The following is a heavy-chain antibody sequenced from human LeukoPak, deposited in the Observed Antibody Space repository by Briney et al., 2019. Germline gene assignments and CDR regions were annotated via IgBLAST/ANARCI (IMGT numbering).Heavy chain of an antibody. CDR2: IYYSGSA. J-gene: IGHJ4*02. D-gene: IGHD5-12*01. V-gene: IGHV4-31*03. Sequence: SQTLSLTCTVSGDSISSAGYYWSWIRQHPGKGLEWIGYIYYSGSAYYNPSLKSRVTISLDTSKNQFSLKVTSVTAADTAVYYCARDPHSGYGPDYWGQGTLVTVSS. CDR1: GDSISSAGYY. CDR3: ARDPHSGYGPDY.